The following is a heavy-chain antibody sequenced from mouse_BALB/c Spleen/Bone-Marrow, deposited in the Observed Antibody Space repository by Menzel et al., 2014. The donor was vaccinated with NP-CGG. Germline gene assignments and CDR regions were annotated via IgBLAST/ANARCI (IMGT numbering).Heavy chain of an antibody. CDR3: TLAYFGQGDCFFDV. CDR1: DYTFTSYR. V-gene: IGHV1-5*01. J-gene: IGHJ1*01. Sequence: VQLQQPGTVLARPGASVKMSCKASDYTFTSYRMHWLKQRPGQGLEWIGAIYPGNSDTSYNQKFKGKAELTAVTSTSTAYMDLSSLTNEDSAVYYCTLAYFGQGDCFFDVWGAGTTVTVSS. D-gene: IGHD2-10*01. CDR2: IYPGNSDT.